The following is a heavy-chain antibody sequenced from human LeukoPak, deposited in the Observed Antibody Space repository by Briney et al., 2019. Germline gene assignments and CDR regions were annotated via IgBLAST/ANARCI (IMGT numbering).Heavy chain of an antibody. CDR3: ARASDSYYGSGSYY. D-gene: IGHD3-10*01. V-gene: IGHV3-48*01. Sequence: PGGSLRLSCAASGFTFSSYSMNWVRQAPGKGLEWVPYISSSSSTIYYADSVKGRFTISRDNAKNSLYLQMNSLRAEDTAVYYCARASDSYYGSGSYYWGQGTLATVSS. CDR2: ISSSSSTI. J-gene: IGHJ4*02. CDR1: GFTFSSYS.